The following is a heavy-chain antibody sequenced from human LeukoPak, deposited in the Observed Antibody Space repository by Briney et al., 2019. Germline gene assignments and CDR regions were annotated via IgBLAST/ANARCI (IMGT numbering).Heavy chain of an antibody. CDR2: IKEDGSEK. CDR1: GFTFSTFW. CDR3: ARGGTFVSDY. D-gene: IGHD1-1*01. V-gene: IGHV3-7*01. J-gene: IGHJ4*02. Sequence: GGSLRLSCAGSGFTFSTFWMSWVRQAPGKGLEWVANIKEDGSEKYYVDSMKGRFTVSRDNAKNSLYLQMDSLRAEDTAVCYCARGGTFVSDYWGQGTLVTVSS.